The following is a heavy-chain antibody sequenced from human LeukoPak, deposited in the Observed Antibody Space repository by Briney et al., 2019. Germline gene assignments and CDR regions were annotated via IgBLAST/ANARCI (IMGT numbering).Heavy chain of an antibody. D-gene: IGHD4-23*01. Sequence: PGGSLRLSCAASRFTFSDCGMHWVRQAPGKGLEWVAFIWYDGENKDYADSVKGRFTISRDNSKDTLYLQMSSLRPEDTAVYYCAKGDDNGANTRLPKYNWFDPWGQGTLVTVSS. J-gene: IGHJ5*02. CDR1: RFTFSDCG. CDR2: IWYDGENK. V-gene: IGHV3-30*02. CDR3: AKGDDNGANTRLPKYNWFDP.